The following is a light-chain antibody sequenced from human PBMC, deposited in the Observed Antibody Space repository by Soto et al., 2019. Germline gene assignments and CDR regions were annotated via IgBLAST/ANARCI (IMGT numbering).Light chain of an antibody. V-gene: IGLV2-14*01. J-gene: IGLJ2*01. CDR3: TSYSSSSTLL. Sequence: QSALTQPASVSGSPGQSITISCTGTSSDVGGYNYVSWHQQHPGKAPKLMNYDVSNRPSGVSNRFSGSKSGNTASLTISGLQAEDEADYYCTSYSSSSTLLFGGGTKLTVL. CDR2: DVS. CDR1: SSDVGGYNY.